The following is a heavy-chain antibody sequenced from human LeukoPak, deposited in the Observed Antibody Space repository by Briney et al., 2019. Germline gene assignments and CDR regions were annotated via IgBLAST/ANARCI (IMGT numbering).Heavy chain of an antibody. CDR3: GRRAFGELLEEIVY. CDR2: IYYSGST. J-gene: IGHJ4*02. CDR1: GGSISSYY. Sequence: SETLSLTCTVPGGSISSYYWSWIRQPPGKGLEWIGNIYYSGSTNYNPSLNSLITISVDTSKTHFSLKLSPVTAADTAVYYCGRRAFGELLEEIVYWGQGTMVTVSS. D-gene: IGHD3-10*01. V-gene: IGHV4-59*01.